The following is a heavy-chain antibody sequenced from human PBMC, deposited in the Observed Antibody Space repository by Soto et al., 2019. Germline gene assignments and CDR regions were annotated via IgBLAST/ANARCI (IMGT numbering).Heavy chain of an antibody. CDR3: AKGGNRGYYYYGMDV. CDR1: GFTFSSYA. D-gene: IGHD7-27*01. V-gene: IGHV3-23*01. J-gene: IGHJ6*02. CDR2: ISGSGGST. Sequence: GGSLRLSCAASGFTFSSYAMSWVRQAPGKGLEWVSAISGSGGSTYYADSVKGRFTISRDNSKNTLYLQMNSLRAEDTAVYYCAKGGNRGYYYYGMDVWGQGTTVTVSS.